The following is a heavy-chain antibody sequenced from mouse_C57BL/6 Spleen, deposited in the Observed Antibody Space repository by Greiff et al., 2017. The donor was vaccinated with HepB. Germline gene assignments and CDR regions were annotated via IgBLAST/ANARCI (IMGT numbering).Heavy chain of an antibody. CDR1: GYTFTSYW. CDR3: ARSCYGNYRWFAY. J-gene: IGHJ3*01. V-gene: IGHV1-59*01. Sequence: QVQLQQPGAELVRPGTSVKLSCKASGYTFTSYWMHWVKQRPGQGLEWIGVIDPSDSYTNYNQKFKGKATLTVDNSSRTAYMQLSSLTSEDSAVYYCARSCYGNYRWFAYWGQGTLVTVSA. D-gene: IGHD2-1*01. CDR2: IDPSDSYT.